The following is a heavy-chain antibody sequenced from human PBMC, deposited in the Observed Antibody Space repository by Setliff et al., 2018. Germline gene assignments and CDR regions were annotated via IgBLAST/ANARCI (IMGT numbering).Heavy chain of an antibody. D-gene: IGHD4-17*01. J-gene: IGHJ5*01. CDR2: IFPTGTT. Sequence: SETLSLTCTVSGDSITSGSVYWSWIRQPAGKGLEWIGRIFPTGTTNYNPDLKSRVTMSVDTSKKRFSLMLRSEDTAMYYCARLTLGGYADYGTVAFRFDSWGQGTLVTVSS. V-gene: IGHV4-61*02. CDR3: ARLTLGGYADYGTVAFRFDS. CDR1: GDSITSGSVY.